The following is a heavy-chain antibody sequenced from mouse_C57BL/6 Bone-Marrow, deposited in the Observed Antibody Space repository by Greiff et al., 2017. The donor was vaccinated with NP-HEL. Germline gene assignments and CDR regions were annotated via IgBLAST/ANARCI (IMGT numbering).Heavy chain of an antibody. CDR3: AREGYSKAALGFAY. D-gene: IGHD2-5*01. V-gene: IGHV1-69*01. J-gene: IGHJ3*01. CDR2: IDPSDSYT. Sequence: QVQLQQPGAELVMPGASVKLSCKASGYTFTSYWMHWVKQRPGQGLEWIGEIDPSDSYTNYNQKFKGKSTLTVDKSSSTAYMQLSSLTSEDSAVYYCAREGYSKAALGFAYWGQGTLVTVSA. CDR1: GYTFTSYW.